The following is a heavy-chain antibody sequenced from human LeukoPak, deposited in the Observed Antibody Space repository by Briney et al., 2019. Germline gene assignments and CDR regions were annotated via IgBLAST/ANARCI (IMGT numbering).Heavy chain of an antibody. CDR2: ISYDGSNK. V-gene: IGHV3-30*04. J-gene: IGHJ5*02. D-gene: IGHD2-2*02. CDR1: GFTFSSYA. Sequence: GRSLRLSCAASGFTFSSYAMHWVRQAPGQGLEWVAVISYDGSNKYYEDSVKGRFTISRDNSKNTPYLQMNSLRAEDTAVYYCARDSGGCSSTSCHRGDWFDPWGQGTLVTVSS. CDR3: ARDSGGCSSTSCHRGDWFDP.